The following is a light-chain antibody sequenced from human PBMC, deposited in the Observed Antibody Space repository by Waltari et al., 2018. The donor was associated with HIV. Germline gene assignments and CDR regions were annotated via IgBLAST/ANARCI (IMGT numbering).Light chain of an antibody. V-gene: IGLV3-27*01. Sequence: SYELTQPSSVSVSPGQTTRLTCSGDVLAKSYARWFQQKPGQAPVGMIYKDNERPSGIAERFSGSSSGTTVTLTISGAQIEDEADYYCYSAADNMGVFGGGTKLTVL. CDR1: VLAKSY. CDR2: KDN. J-gene: IGLJ3*02. CDR3: YSAADNMGV.